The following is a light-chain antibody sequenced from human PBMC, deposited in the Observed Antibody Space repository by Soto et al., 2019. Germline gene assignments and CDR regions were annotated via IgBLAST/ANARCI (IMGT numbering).Light chain of an antibody. J-gene: IGKJ3*01. CDR2: AAS. V-gene: IGKV1-39*01. CDR1: QSISTY. CDR3: QETYSTPLFT. Sequence: DILVTQSPPSLSASVGYRVTITCRTSQSISTYLNWFHQKPGKAPRVLIYAASNLQNGVPSRFSGSGSGTHFTLTISSLQREDSGTYYCQETYSTPLFTFGPGTKVDVK.